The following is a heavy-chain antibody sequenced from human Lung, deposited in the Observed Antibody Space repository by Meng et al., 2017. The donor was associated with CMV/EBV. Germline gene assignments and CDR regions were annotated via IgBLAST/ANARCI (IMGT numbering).Heavy chain of an antibody. CDR3: AKTRATVVLAAINY. CDR1: GFIFSNFA. Sequence: VGAWGGLVTAGGSLGISCGGSGFIFSNFAQAWVPQGPGKGLEGVSGIWGRCDGTYYADSVRGRFTMSRDSSNNTLYLQMNSLRAEDTAIYYCAKTRATVVLAAINYWGQGTLVTVSS. J-gene: IGHJ4*02. V-gene: IGHV3-23*04. D-gene: IGHD2-15*01. CDR2: IWGRCDGT.